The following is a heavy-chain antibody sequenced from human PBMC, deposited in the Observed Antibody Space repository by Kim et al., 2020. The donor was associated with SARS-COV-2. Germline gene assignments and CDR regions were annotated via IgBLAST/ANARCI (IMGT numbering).Heavy chain of an antibody. J-gene: IGHJ4*02. CDR1: GGTFSSYA. V-gene: IGHV1-69*13. D-gene: IGHD3-16*02. CDR3: AREPTYDYVWGSYRYTTHRNTDYFDY. CDR2: IIPIFGTA. Sequence: SVKVSCKASGGTFSSYAISWVRQAPGQGLEWMGGIIPIFGTANYAQKFQGRVTITADESTSTAYMELSSLRSEDTAVYYCAREPTYDYVWGSYRYTTHRNTDYFDYWGQGTLVTVSS.